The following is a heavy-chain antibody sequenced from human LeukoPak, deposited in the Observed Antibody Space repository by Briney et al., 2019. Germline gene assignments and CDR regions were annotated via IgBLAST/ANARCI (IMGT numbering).Heavy chain of an antibody. D-gene: IGHD5-24*01. Sequence: PSETLSLTCTVSGGSVSSGSYYWSWIRQPPGTGLEWIGYIYYSGSTNYNPSLKSRVTISVDTSKNQFSLKLSSVTAADTAVYYCARGREDYGMDVWGKGTTVTVSS. CDR2: IYYSGST. CDR1: GGSVSSGSYY. J-gene: IGHJ6*04. V-gene: IGHV4-61*01. CDR3: ARGREDYGMDV.